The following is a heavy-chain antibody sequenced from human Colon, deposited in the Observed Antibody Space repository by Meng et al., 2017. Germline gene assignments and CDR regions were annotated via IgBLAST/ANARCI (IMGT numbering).Heavy chain of an antibody. CDR2: IYSGGST. CDR3: VLGFEEIRSYFDS. V-gene: IGHV3-53*02. Sequence: EGQSVETGVGLAQLGGSLRFSCEALGFIVSRNFMSWVRQAPGKGLEWVSIIYSGGSTYYADSVKGRFTISRNNSKNTLYLHINSLRAEDTAVYYRVLGFEEIRSYFDSWGQGTLVTVSS. CDR1: GFIVSRNF. D-gene: IGHD3-10*01. J-gene: IGHJ4*02.